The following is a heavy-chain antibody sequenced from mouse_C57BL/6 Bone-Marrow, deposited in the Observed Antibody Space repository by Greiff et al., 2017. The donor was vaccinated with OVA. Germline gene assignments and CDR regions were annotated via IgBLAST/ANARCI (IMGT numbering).Heavy chain of an antibody. J-gene: IGHJ1*03. CDR2: IYPGSGST. D-gene: IGHD1-1*01. CDR3: ARRYYGSSYWYFDV. V-gene: IGHV1-55*01. Sequence: VQLQQSGAELVKPGASVKMSCKASGYTFTSYWITWVKQRPGQGLEWIGDIYPGSGSTNYNEKFKSKATLTVDISSSTAYMQLSSLTSEDSAVYYCARRYYGSSYWYFDVWGTGTTVTGSS. CDR1: GYTFTSYW.